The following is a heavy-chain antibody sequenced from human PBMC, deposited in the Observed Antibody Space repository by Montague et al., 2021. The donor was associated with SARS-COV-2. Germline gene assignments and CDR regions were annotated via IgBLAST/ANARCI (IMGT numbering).Heavy chain of an antibody. V-gene: IGHV6-1*01. CDR2: TYYRSRWFN. CDR1: RDSVSSNSAA. Sequence: CAISRDSVSSNSAAWNWIRQSPSRGLEWLGRTYYRSRWFNDYAVSIRSRITINPDTSKNQFSLQLNSVTPEDTAVYYCARATEWRGYYYYYYVDVWGKVTTVTVSS. D-gene: IGHD1-14*01. J-gene: IGHJ6*03. CDR3: ARATEWRGYYYYYYVDV.